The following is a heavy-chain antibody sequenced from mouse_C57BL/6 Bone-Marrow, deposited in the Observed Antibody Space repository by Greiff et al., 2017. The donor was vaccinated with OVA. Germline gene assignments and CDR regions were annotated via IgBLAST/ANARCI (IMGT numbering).Heavy chain of an antibody. J-gene: IGHJ3*01. V-gene: IGHV1-66*01. CDR2: IYPGSGNT. Sequence: VQLQQSGPELVKPGASVKISCKASGYSFTSYYIHWVKQRPGQGLEWIGWIYPGSGNTKYNEKFKGKATLTADTSSSTAYMQLSSLTSEDSAVYYCARCYGSSFAWFAYWGQGTLVTVSA. CDR1: GYSFTSYY. CDR3: ARCYGSSFAWFAY. D-gene: IGHD1-1*01.